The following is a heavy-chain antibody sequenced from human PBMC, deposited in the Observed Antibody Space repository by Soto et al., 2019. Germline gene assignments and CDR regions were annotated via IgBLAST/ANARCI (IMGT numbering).Heavy chain of an antibody. CDR3: AKDLLGYSYGASV. Sequence: GGSLRLSCAASGFTFSSYGMHWVRQAPGKGLEWVAVISYDGSNKYYADSVKGRFTISRDNSKNTLYLQMNSLRAEDTAVYYCAKDLLGYSYGASVWGQGTLVTVS. CDR2: ISYDGSNK. J-gene: IGHJ4*02. D-gene: IGHD5-18*01. V-gene: IGHV3-30*18. CDR1: GFTFSSYG.